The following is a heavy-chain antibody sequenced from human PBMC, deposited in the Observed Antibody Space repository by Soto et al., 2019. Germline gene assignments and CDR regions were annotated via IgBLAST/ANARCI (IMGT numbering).Heavy chain of an antibody. CDR1: GGSISSSSYH. D-gene: IGHD2-15*01. J-gene: IGHJ4*02. CDR3: ARRYGGNLDY. V-gene: IGHV4-39*01. Sequence: SETLSLTCTVSGGSISSSSYHWGWIRQPPGKGLEWIGSIHYSGNTYYNPSLKSRVSMSVDTSKNQFSLKLSSLSSADTAVYYCARRYGGNLDYWGQGTLVTVSS. CDR2: IHYSGNT.